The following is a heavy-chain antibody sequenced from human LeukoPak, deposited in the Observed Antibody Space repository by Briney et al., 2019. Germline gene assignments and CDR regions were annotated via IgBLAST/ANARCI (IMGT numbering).Heavy chain of an antibody. CDR3: ARGDPRTTVTYYYYGMDV. CDR1: GYTFTSYG. D-gene: IGHD4-11*01. V-gene: IGHV1-18*01. J-gene: IGHJ6*02. CDR2: ISAYNGNT. Sequence: ASVKVSCKASGYTFTSYGISWLREAPGQGLEWMGWISAYNGNTNYAQKLQGRVTMTTDTSTSTAYMDLRSLRSDDTAVYYCARGDPRTTVTYYYYGMDVWGQGTTVTVSS.